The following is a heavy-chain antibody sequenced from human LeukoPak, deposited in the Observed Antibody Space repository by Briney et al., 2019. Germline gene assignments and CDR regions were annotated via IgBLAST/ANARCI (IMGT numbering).Heavy chain of an antibody. V-gene: IGHV3-7*01. CDR1: GFTFSDYW. Sequence: GGSLRLSCTAPGFTFSDYWMTWVRQAPGKGPEWVANIKQDGSQRYYVDSVRGRFTISRDNAKNSLFLQTNGLRAEDTAVYYCARRGGSSSRRSPIDYWGQGTLVTVSS. D-gene: IGHD6-6*01. CDR2: IKQDGSQR. CDR3: ARRGGSSSRRSPIDY. J-gene: IGHJ4*02.